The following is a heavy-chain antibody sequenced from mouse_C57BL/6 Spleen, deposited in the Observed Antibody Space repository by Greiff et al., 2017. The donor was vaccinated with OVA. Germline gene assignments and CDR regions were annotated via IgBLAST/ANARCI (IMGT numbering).Heavy chain of an antibody. D-gene: IGHD2-4*01. CDR3: ARGELYYDYMVFDY. V-gene: IGHV1-64*01. CDR1: GYTFTSYW. Sequence: QVQLQQPGAELVKPGASVKLSCKASGYTFTSYWMHWVKQRPGQGLEWIGMIHPNSGSTNYNEKFKSKATLTVDKSSSTAYMQLSSLTSEDSAVYYCARGELYYDYMVFDYWGQGTTLTVSS. J-gene: IGHJ2*01. CDR2: IHPNSGST.